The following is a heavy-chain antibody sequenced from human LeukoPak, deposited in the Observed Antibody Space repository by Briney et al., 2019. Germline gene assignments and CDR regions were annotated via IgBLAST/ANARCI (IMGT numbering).Heavy chain of an antibody. V-gene: IGHV3-66*01. D-gene: IGHD3-22*01. J-gene: IGHJ3*02. Sequence: PGGSLRLSCAASGFTFSSYFMTWVRQAPGKGLEWVSVIYSGGRTYYADSVKGRFTTSRDNSKNTLYLQMNSLRAEDTAVYYCARAPDGYEAFDIWGQGTMVTVSS. CDR1: GFTFSSYF. CDR2: IYSGGRT. CDR3: ARAPDGYEAFDI.